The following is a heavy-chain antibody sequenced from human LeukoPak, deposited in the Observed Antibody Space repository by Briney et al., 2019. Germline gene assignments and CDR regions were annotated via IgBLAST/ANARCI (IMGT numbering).Heavy chain of an antibody. CDR2: IGGSGGST. CDR3: AEPAAATTYYFDY. J-gene: IGHJ4*02. CDR1: GFTFSSYA. Sequence: GGSLRLSCAASGFTFSSYAMSWVRQAPGQGLERASPIGGSGGSTYYADSVKGRFTISRDNSKNMLYLQMNSLRAEDTAVYYCAEPAAATTYYFDYWGQGTLVTVSS. D-gene: IGHD2-15*01. V-gene: IGHV3-23*01.